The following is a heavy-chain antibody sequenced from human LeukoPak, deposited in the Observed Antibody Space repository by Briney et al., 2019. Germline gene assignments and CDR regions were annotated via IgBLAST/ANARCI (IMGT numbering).Heavy chain of an antibody. V-gene: IGHV3-23*01. CDR2: ISGSGGST. J-gene: IGHJ4*02. CDR1: GFTFSTYA. Sequence: GGSLRLSCAASGFTFSTYAMSWVRQAPGKGLEWVSAISGSGGSTYYADSVKGRFTISRDNSKNTLYLQMDSLRAEDTAVYYCARGDTCSSSWYGFHYWGQGTLVTVSS. CDR3: ARGDTCSSSWYGFHY. D-gene: IGHD6-13*01.